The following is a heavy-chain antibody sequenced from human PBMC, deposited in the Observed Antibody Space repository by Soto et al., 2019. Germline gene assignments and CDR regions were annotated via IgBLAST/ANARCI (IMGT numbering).Heavy chain of an antibody. CDR3: AKDRRSKLLWFGEAVLYFDY. CDR2: ISYDGSNK. CDR1: GFTFSSYG. V-gene: IGHV3-30*18. Sequence: QVQLVESGGGVVQPGRSLRLSCAASGFTFSSYGMHWVRQAPGKGLEGVAVISYDGSNKYYADSVKGRFTISRDNSKNTLYLQMNSLRAEDTAVYYCAKDRRSKLLWFGEAVLYFDYWGQGTLVTVSS. D-gene: IGHD3-10*01. J-gene: IGHJ4*02.